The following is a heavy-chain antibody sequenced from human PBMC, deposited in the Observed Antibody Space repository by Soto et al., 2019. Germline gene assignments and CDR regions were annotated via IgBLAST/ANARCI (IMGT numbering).Heavy chain of an antibody. V-gene: IGHV4-59*08. Sequence: SETLSLTCTVSGGSISSYYWSWIRQPPGKGLEWIGYIYYSGSTNYNPSLKSRVTISVDTSKNQFSLKLSSVTAADTAVYYCARHELWFGEKGYYYYYMDVWGKGTTVTVSS. D-gene: IGHD3-10*01. CDR2: IYYSGST. J-gene: IGHJ6*03. CDR1: GGSISSYY. CDR3: ARHELWFGEKGYYYYYMDV.